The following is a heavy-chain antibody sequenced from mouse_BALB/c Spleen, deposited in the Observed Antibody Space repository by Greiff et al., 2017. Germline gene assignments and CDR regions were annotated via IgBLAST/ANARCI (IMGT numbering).Heavy chain of an antibody. V-gene: IGHV2-5-1*01. CDR3: AKNWDGGASLDY. J-gene: IGHJ4*01. CDR2: IWRGGST. Sequence: QVQLKESGPSLVQPSQSLSITCTASGFSLTSYGVHWVRQSPGKGLEWLGVIWRGGSTDYYAAFMSRLSITKDNSESQVFFKMNSLQADDTSIYYCAKNWDGGASLDYWGQGTSVTVSS. D-gene: IGHD4-1*01. CDR1: GFSLTSYG.